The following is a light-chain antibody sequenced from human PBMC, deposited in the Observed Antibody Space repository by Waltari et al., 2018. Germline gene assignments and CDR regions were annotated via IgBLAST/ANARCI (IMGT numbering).Light chain of an antibody. J-gene: IGKJ1*01. V-gene: IGKV3-11*01. Sequence: EIVLTQSPATLSFSPGERASLSCRASQSVSSYLAWYQQKPGQAPRLLFYDASNRSTGIPARFSGSGSGTDFTLTISSLEPEDFAVYYCQQRSNWRTFGQGTKVEIK. CDR3: QQRSNWRT. CDR1: QSVSSY. CDR2: DAS.